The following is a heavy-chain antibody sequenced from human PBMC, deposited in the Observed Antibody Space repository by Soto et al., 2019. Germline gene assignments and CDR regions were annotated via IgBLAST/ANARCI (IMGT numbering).Heavy chain of an antibody. CDR1: GFTFGDYA. J-gene: IGHJ6*02. V-gene: IGHV3-49*04. D-gene: IGHD3-10*01. CDR2: IRSKAYGGTT. Sequence: EVQLVESGGGLVQPGRSLRLSCTASGFTFGDYAMSWVRQAPGKGLEWVGFIRSKAYGGTTEYAASVKGRFTISRDDSKSIAYLQMNSLKTEDTAVYYCTRDGILWFGEGDVWGQGTTVTVSS. CDR3: TRDGILWFGEGDV.